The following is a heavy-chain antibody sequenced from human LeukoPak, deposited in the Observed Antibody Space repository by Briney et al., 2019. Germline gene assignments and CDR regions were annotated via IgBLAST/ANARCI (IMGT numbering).Heavy chain of an antibody. V-gene: IGHV3-9*01. CDR3: ARGHPYYLDS. CDR1: GYIFHDYV. CDR2: ITWSGATI. D-gene: IGHD3-10*01. J-gene: IGHJ4*02. Sequence: QPGGSLRLSCAGSGYIFHDYVMHWVRHRPGEGLEWVAGITWSGATIGYADSVKGRFTISRDNAKKSVHLQMNSLRTDDTALYYCARGHPYYLDSWGPGTPVTVSS.